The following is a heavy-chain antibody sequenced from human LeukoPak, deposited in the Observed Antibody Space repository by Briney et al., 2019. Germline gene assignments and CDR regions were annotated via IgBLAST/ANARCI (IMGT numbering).Heavy chain of an antibody. D-gene: IGHD3-22*01. CDR3: AGSHDSIEYSYRNPGAFHI. J-gene: IGHJ3*02. CDR1: GDTFSKYA. V-gene: IGHV1-69*06. Sequence: SVKVSCKASGDTFSKYAISWVRQAPGQGLEWMGGKFQGRPTITADKSTSTVYMELSSLRSEDTAVYYCAGSHDSIEYSYRNPGAFHIWGQGTMVTVSS.